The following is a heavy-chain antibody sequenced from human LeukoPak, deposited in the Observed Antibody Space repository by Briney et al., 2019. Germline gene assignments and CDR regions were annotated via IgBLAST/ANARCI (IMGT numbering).Heavy chain of an antibody. J-gene: IGHJ2*01. CDR3: ARGNYYDSSGYYYIGWYFDL. Sequence: GGSLRLSCTASGFIFSSYWMSWVRQAPEKGLEWVANIKYDGSEKYYVDSVKGRFTISRDHAKNSLYLQMNSLRAEDTAVYYCARGNYYDSSGYYYIGWYFDLWGRGTLVTVSS. CDR2: IKYDGSEK. D-gene: IGHD3-22*01. V-gene: IGHV3-7*01. CDR1: GFIFSSYW.